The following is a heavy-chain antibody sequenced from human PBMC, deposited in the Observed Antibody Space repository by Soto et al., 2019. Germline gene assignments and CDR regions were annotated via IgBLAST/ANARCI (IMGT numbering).Heavy chain of an antibody. CDR1: GFTFSSYG. CDR3: AREPSGGNDAFDI. D-gene: IGHD3-16*01. J-gene: IGHJ3*02. Sequence: QVQLVESGGGVVQPERSLRLSCAASGFTFSSYGMLWVRQAPGEGLEWVAIIWHDGSNEDYADSVKGRFTISRDNSKSTLYLQMNSLRVEDTAVYYCAREPSGGNDAFDIWGQGTMVTVSS. CDR2: IWHDGSNE. V-gene: IGHV3-33*01.